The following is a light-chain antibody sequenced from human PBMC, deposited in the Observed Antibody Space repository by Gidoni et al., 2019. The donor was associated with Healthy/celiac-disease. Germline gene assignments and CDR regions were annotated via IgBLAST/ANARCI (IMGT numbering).Light chain of an antibody. Sequence: EIVLTLSPGTLSLSPGERATLSCRASQSVSSSYVAWYQQKPGQAPRLLIYGASSRATGIPDRFSGSGSGTDFTLTIIRLEHEDFAVYYCQQYGSSRWTFGGGTKVEIK. J-gene: IGKJ4*01. CDR2: GAS. CDR1: QSVSSSY. CDR3: QQYGSSRWT. V-gene: IGKV3-20*01.